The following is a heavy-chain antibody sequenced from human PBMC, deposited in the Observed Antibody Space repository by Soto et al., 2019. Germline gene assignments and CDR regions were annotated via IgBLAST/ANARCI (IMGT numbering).Heavy chain of an antibody. Sequence: QVQLVQSGAEVKKPGSSVKVSCKASGGTFSSYSINWVRQAPGQGLEWMGEIIPIFGTANYAQKFQGRVTITADKSTSTDYMELSSLRSEDTAVYYCARDGGRHSGGIDYWGQGNLVTVSS. CDR2: IIPIFGTA. D-gene: IGHD1-26*01. CDR3: ARDGGRHSGGIDY. CDR1: GGTFSSYS. J-gene: IGHJ4*02. V-gene: IGHV1-69*06.